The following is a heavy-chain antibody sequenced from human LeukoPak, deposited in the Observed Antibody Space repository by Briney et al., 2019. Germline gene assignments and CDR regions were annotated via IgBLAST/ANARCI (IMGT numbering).Heavy chain of an antibody. J-gene: IGHJ4*02. V-gene: IGHV1-2*04. CDR2: INPNSGGT. D-gene: IGHD3-10*01. CDR3: AILRVGGYYFDY. CDR1: GYTFTGYY. Sequence: GASVKVSCKASGYTFTGYYMHWVRQAPGQGLEWMGWINPNSGGTNYAQKFQGWVTMTEDTSTDTAYMELSSLRSEDTAVYYCAILRVGGYYFDYWGQGTLVTVSS.